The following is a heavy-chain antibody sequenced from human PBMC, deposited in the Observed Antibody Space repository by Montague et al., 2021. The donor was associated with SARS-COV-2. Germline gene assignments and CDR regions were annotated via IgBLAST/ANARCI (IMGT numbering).Heavy chain of an antibody. CDR2: INHGRST. D-gene: IGHD3-10*01. CDR3: ARLRDGVVPSPILGVGPYYSYYYMDV. V-gene: IGHV4-34*01. Sequence: SETLSLTCAVHGTSFSGYYWNWIRQPPGKGLEWIGEINHGRSTKYSPSLKSRLTISADMSKNQFSLKLTSVAAADTAVYYCARLRDGVVPSPILGVGPYYSYYYMDVWGRGTTVTVSS. J-gene: IGHJ6*03. CDR1: GTSFSGYY.